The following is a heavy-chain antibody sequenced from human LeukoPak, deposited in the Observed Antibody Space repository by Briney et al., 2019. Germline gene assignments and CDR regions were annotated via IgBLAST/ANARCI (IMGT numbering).Heavy chain of an antibody. J-gene: IGHJ3*02. D-gene: IGHD5-12*01. CDR1: GGSISSSNW. CDR2: IYHSGST. Sequence: TSETLSLTCAVSGGSISSSNWWSWVRQPPGKGLEWIGEIYHSGSTNYNPSLKSRVTISVDKSKNQFSLKLSSATAADTAVYYCATRSDYESVYAFDIWGQGTMVTVSS. V-gene: IGHV4-4*02. CDR3: ATRSDYESVYAFDI.